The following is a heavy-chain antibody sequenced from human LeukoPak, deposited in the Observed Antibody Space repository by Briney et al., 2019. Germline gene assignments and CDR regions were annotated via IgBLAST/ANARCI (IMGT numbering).Heavy chain of an antibody. CDR3: ARDRGSGWYSGDH. CDR1: GYTFTSYY. Sequence: ASVKVSCKASGYTFTSYYMHWVRQAPGQGLEWMGIINPSGGSTSYAQKFQGRVTMTRDMSTSTVYMELRSLRSDDTAVYYCARDRGSGWYSGDHWGQGTLVTVSS. V-gene: IGHV1-46*01. D-gene: IGHD6-19*01. J-gene: IGHJ4*02. CDR2: INPSGGST.